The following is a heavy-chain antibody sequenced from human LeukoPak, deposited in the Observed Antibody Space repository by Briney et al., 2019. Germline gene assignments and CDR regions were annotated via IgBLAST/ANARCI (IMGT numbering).Heavy chain of an antibody. CDR3: ARRGPYDSSWYSEDFDY. J-gene: IGHJ4*02. Sequence: GGSLRLSCAASGFTFSSYAMSWVRQAPGKGLEWVSAISGSGGSTYYADSVKGRFTISRDNSKNTLYLQMNSLRAEDTAVYYCARRGPYDSSWYSEDFDYWGQGTLVTVSS. V-gene: IGHV3-23*01. CDR1: GFTFSSYA. CDR2: ISGSGGST. D-gene: IGHD6-13*01.